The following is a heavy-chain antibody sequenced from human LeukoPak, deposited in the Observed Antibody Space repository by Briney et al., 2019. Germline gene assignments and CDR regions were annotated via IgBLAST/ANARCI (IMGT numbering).Heavy chain of an antibody. CDR3: ARVPSGGPFDY. Sequence: ASVKVSCKASGYTLSNYGISWVRQAPGQGLEWMGWISGYNGNTKNAQKLQGRVTMTTDTSTGTAYMELRSLTADDTAVYYCARVPSGGPFDYWGQGTLVTVSS. V-gene: IGHV1-18*01. CDR2: ISGYNGNT. CDR1: GYTLSNYG. D-gene: IGHD2-15*01. J-gene: IGHJ4*02.